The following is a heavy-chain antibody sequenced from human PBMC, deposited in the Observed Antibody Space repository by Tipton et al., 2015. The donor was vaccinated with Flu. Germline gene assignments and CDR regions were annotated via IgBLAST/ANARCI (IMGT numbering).Heavy chain of an antibody. D-gene: IGHD2/OR15-2a*01. Sequence: SLRLSCTASGFTFSRYAMSWVRQAPGKGLEWVSAIGGGGATTYFADSVKGRFTISRDNIRNTLSLQMNSLRAEDTAIYYCARDPFLGTGDAFDVWGRGTMVTVSS. V-gene: IGHV3-23*01. CDR3: ARDPFLGTGDAFDV. CDR2: IGGGGATT. CDR1: GFTFSRYA. J-gene: IGHJ3*01.